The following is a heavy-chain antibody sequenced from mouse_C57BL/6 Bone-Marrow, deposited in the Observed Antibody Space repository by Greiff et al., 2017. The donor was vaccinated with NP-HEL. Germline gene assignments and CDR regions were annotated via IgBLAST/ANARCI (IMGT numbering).Heavy chain of an antibody. CDR2: ISSGSSTI. CDR1: GFTFSDYG. D-gene: IGHD1-3*01. V-gene: IGHV5-17*01. J-gene: IGHJ4*01. Sequence: EVKLVESGEGLVKPGGSLKLSCAASGFTFSDYGMHWVRQASEKGLEWVAYISSGSSTIYYADTVKGRFTISRDNAKNTLFLQMTSLRSEDTAMYYCARGTNPYYAMDYWGQGTSVTVSS. CDR3: ARGTNPYYAMDY.